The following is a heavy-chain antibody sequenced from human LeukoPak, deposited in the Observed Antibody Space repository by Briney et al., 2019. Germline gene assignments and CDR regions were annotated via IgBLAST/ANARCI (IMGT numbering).Heavy chain of an antibody. J-gene: IGHJ2*01. CDR3: ARGEMAAPGYFDL. CDR1: GFTFSSYS. CDR2: ISSSSYI. Sequence: GGSLRLSCAASGFTFSSYSMNWVRQAPGKGLEWVSSISSSSYIYYADSVKGRFTVSRDNAKNSLYLQMNSLRAEDTAVYYCARGEMAAPGYFDLWGRGTLVTVSS. D-gene: IGHD5-24*01. V-gene: IGHV3-21*01.